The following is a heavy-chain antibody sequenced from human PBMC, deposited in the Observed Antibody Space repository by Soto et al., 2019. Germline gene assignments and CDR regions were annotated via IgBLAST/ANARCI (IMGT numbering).Heavy chain of an antibody. CDR3: ARGVSAGVDY. Sequence: QVQLVQSGAEVREPGASVKVSCKASGYSFTSLDINWVRQTAGQGLEWMGWMQPSTGRTVYAQKFQGRVTMTRDTSINTTYMELTTLASDDRAFYYCARGVSAGVDYWGQGTLVTASS. J-gene: IGHJ4*02. CDR2: MQPSTGRT. CDR1: GYSFTSLD. V-gene: IGHV1-8*01. D-gene: IGHD1-26*01.